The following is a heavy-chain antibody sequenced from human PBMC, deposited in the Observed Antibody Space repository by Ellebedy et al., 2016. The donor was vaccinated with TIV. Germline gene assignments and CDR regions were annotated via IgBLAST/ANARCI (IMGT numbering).Heavy chain of an antibody. Sequence: GESLKISXAASGFTFSSYSMNWVRQAPGKGLEWVSSISRSSSHIYYADSVKGRFTISRDNAKNSLYLQMNSLRAEDTAVYYCARGGYCSSTSCYSLWVDYWGQGTLVTVSS. J-gene: IGHJ4*02. CDR3: ARGGYCSSTSCYSLWVDY. D-gene: IGHD2-2*02. V-gene: IGHV3-21*01. CDR2: ISRSSSHI. CDR1: GFTFSSYS.